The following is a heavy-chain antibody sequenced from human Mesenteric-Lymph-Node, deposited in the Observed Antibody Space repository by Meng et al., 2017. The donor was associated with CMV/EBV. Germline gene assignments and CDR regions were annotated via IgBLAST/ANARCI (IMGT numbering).Heavy chain of an antibody. D-gene: IGHD3-22*01. CDR1: GYTFTGYY. V-gene: IGHV1-2*02. J-gene: IGHJ4*02. Sequence: ASVKVSCKASGYTFTGYYMHWVRQAPGQGLEWMGWINPNSGGTNYAQKFQGRVTMTRDTSISTAYMELSRLRSDDTAVYYCARDVYYYDSSGYPSDYWGQGTLVTVSS. CDR3: ARDVYYYDSSGYPSDY. CDR2: INPNSGGT.